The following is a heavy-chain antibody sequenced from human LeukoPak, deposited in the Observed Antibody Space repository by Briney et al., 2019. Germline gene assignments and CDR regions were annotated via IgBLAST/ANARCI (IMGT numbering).Heavy chain of an antibody. CDR2: ISYDGSNK. Sequence: GRSLRLSCAASGFTFSSYGMHWVRQAPGKGLEWVAVISYDGSNKYYADSVKGRFTISRDNSKNTLYLQMNSLRAEDTAVYYCAKDRGYCSGGSCYCFDYWGQGTLVTVSS. J-gene: IGHJ4*02. CDR3: AKDRGYCSGGSCYCFDY. D-gene: IGHD2-15*01. CDR1: GFTFSSYG. V-gene: IGHV3-30*18.